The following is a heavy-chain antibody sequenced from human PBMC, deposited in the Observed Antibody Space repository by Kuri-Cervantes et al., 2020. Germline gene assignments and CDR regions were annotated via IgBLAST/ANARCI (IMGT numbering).Heavy chain of an antibody. J-gene: IGHJ2*01. CDR3: ARDNGNWYFDL. V-gene: IGHV4-34*01. CDR1: GGSFSGYY. CDR2: IYYSGST. D-gene: IGHD1-14*01. Sequence: GSLRLSCAVYGGSFSGYYCNWIRQPPGKGLEWIGYIYYSGSTYYNPSLKSRVTISVDTSKNQFSLKLSSVTAADTAVYYCARDNGNWYFDLWGRGTLVTVSS.